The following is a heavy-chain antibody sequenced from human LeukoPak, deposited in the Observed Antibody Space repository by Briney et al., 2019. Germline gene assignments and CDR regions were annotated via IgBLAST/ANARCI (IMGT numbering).Heavy chain of an antibody. CDR2: ISGSGGST. D-gene: IGHD6-19*01. V-gene: IGHV3-23*01. CDR3: AKDFAYSSGWLLFDY. CDR1: GFAFGSEA. Sequence: GGSLRLSCAVSGFAFGSEAMSWVRQAPGKGLEWVSAISGSGGSTYYADSVKGRFTISRDNSKNTLYLQMNSLRAEDTAVYYCAKDFAYSSGWLLFDYWGQGTLVTVSS. J-gene: IGHJ4*02.